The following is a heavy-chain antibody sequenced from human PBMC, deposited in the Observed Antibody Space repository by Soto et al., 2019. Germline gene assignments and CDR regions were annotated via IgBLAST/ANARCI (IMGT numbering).Heavy chain of an antibody. J-gene: IGHJ5*02. Sequence: SETLSLTCTVSGGSMNSYYWTWIRQPAGKGLEWIGRVYSSGGTHYNPSLKSRITISLDTSNNQFSLRLLSVTDADTAVYYCARGQRFSDCFDPWGQGTLVTVSS. D-gene: IGHD3-3*01. CDR3: ARGQRFSDCFDP. V-gene: IGHV4-4*07. CDR1: GGSMNSYY. CDR2: VYSSGGT.